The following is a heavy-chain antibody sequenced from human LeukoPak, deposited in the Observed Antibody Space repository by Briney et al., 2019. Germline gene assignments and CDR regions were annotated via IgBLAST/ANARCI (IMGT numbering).Heavy chain of an antibody. D-gene: IGHD6-19*01. CDR1: GGTFSSYA. Sequence: SVKVSCKASGGTFSSYAISWVRQAPGQGLEWMGGIIPIFGTANYAQKFQGRVTITADKSTSTAYMGLSSLRSEDTAVYYCARVISVAGKLDYWGQGTLVTVSS. CDR2: IIPIFGTA. J-gene: IGHJ4*02. CDR3: ARVISVAGKLDY. V-gene: IGHV1-69*06.